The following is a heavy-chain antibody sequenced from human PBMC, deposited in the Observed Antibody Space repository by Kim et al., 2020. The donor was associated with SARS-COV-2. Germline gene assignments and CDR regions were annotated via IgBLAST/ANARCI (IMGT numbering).Heavy chain of an antibody. Sequence: SLKTRLTISKDTSKNQVVLTMTNMDPVDTATYYCARIRHYYDSSGYYFDYWGQGTLVTVSS. D-gene: IGHD3-22*01. CDR3: ARIRHYYDSSGYYFDY. J-gene: IGHJ4*02. V-gene: IGHV2-70*01.